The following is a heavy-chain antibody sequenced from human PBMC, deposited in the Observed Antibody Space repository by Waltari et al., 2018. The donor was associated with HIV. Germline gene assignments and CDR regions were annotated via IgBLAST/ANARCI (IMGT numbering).Heavy chain of an antibody. CDR1: GYTFTHYA. V-gene: IGHV1-3*01. CDR3: AREGAGDIYYLEY. Sequence: QVQLVQSRAEVKRPGASVKVSCTTSGYTFTHYAVHWVRQAPGQRLESMGWINVGNSKTQYSQKFQGRLTITRDTSASVAYMELTRLKSEDTAVYFCAREGAGDIYYLEYWGQGTLVTVSS. CDR2: INVGNSKT. D-gene: IGHD3-16*02. J-gene: IGHJ4*02.